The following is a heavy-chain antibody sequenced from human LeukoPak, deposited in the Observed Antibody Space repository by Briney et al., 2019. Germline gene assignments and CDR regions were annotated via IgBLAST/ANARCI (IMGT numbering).Heavy chain of an antibody. D-gene: IGHD3-22*01. CDR2: ISSSGSTI. CDR1: GFTFSDYY. J-gene: IGHJ4*02. Sequence: GGSLRLSCAASGFTFSDYYMSWIRQAPGKGLEWVSYISSSGSTIYYADSVKGRFTISRDNAKSSLYLQMNSLRAEDTAVYYCAREGAYYYDSFLDYWGQGTLVTVSS. V-gene: IGHV3-11*01. CDR3: AREGAYYYDSFLDY.